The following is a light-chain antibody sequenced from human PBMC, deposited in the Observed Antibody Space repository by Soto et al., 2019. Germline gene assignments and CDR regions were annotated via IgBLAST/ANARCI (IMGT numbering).Light chain of an antibody. J-gene: IGLJ1*01. V-gene: IGLV2-14*01. CDR1: SSDIGGYNS. CDR3: SSYTSSSTYV. CDR2: DVS. Sequence: QSALTQPASVSESPGQSITISCTGTSSDIGGYNSVSWYQQHPGKAPKLMIYDVSNRPSGLSNRFSGSKSGNAASLTISGLQAEDEADYYCSSYTSSSTYVFGTGTKVTVL.